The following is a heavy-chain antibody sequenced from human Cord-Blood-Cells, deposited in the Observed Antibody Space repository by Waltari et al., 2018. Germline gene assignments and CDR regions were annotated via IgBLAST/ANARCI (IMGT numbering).Heavy chain of an antibody. D-gene: IGHD1-26*01. CDR3: ASGWELLDY. J-gene: IGHJ4*02. Sequence: EVQLVESGGGLVQPGGSLRLSCAASGFTFSSYWMSWVRQAPGKGLEWVANIKQDGSEKYYVDPVKVRCTISRDNAKNALYLQMNSLRAEDTAVYYCASGWELLDYWGQGTLVTVSS. CDR2: IKQDGSEK. CDR1: GFTFSSYW. V-gene: IGHV3-7*01.